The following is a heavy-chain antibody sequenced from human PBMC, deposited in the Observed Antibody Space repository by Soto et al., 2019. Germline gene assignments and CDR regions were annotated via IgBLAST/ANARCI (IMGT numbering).Heavy chain of an antibody. Sequence: PSETLSLTCTVSGVSISSYYCSWIRQPPGKGLEWIGYIYYSGSTNYNPSLKSRVTISVDTSKNQFSLKLSSVTAADTAVYYCARQTSSGFDYWGQGTLVTVSS. V-gene: IGHV4-59*08. CDR2: IYYSGST. CDR3: ARQTSSGFDY. CDR1: GVSISSYY. D-gene: IGHD6-19*01. J-gene: IGHJ4*02.